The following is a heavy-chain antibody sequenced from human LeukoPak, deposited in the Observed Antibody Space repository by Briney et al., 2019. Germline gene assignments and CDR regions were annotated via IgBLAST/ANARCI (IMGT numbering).Heavy chain of an antibody. V-gene: IGHV3-30*18. J-gene: IGHJ4*02. CDR1: GFTFSDFH. D-gene: IGHD3-22*01. CDR3: AKDLGVAYYYDSSGYY. CDR2: ISYDGSNK. Sequence: PGGSLRLSCVVSGFTFSDFHMSWVRQAPGKGLEWVAVISYDGSNKYYADSVKGRFTISRDNSKNTLYLQMNSLRAEDTAVYYCAKDLGVAYYYDSSGYYWGQGTLVTVSS.